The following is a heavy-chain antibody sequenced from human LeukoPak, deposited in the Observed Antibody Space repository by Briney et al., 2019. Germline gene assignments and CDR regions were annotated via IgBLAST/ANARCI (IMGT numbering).Heavy chain of an antibody. CDR3: AGGGRTSQYDY. Sequence: SETLSLTCAVSGYSISSGYYWGWIRQPPGKGREWIGSIYHSGSTYYNPSLKSRVTISVDTSKNQFSLKLSSVTAADTAVYYCAGGGRTSQYDYWGQGTLVTVSS. CDR2: IYHSGST. D-gene: IGHD2-15*01. CDR1: GYSISSGYY. V-gene: IGHV4-38-2*01. J-gene: IGHJ4*02.